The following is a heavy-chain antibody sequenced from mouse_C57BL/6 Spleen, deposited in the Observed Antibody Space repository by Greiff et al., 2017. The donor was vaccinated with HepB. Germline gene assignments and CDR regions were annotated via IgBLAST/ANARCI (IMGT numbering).Heavy chain of an antibody. J-gene: IGHJ2*01. CDR2: IYPGDGDT. D-gene: IGHD1-1*01. Sequence: VQLQQSGAELVKPGASVKISCKASGYAFSSYWMNWVKQRPGKGLEWIGQIYPGDGDTNYNGKFKGKATLTADKSSSTAYMQLSSLTSEDSAVYFCAYGSTSYYFDYWGQGTTLTVSS. CDR1: GYAFSSYW. CDR3: AYGSTSYYFDY. V-gene: IGHV1-80*01.